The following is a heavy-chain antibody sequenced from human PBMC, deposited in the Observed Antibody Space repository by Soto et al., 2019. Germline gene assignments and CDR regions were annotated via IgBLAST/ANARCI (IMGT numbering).Heavy chain of an antibody. CDR3: ASGSYYEMPLDY. CDR2: IYYSGST. D-gene: IGHD1-26*01. J-gene: IGHJ4*02. CDR1: GGSISSSSYY. V-gene: IGHV4-39*01. Sequence: QLQLQESGPGLVKPSETLSLTCTVSGGSISSSSYYWGWIRQPPGKGLEWIGSIYYSGSTYYNPSLKSRVTISVDTSKNQFSLKLSSVTAADTAVYYCASGSYYEMPLDYWGQGTLVTVSS.